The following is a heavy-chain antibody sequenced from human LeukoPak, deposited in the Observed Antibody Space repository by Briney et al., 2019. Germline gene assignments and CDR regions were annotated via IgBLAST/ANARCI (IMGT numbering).Heavy chain of an antibody. J-gene: IGHJ4*02. CDR1: GFTFSSYS. Sequence: AGSLRLSCAASGFTFSSYSMNWVRQAPGKGLEWVSSISSSSSYIYYADSVKGRFTISRDNAKNSLYLQMNSLRAEDTAVYYCAREKRIYYDSSGYPTPDYWGQGTLVTVSS. CDR3: AREKRIYYDSSGYPTPDY. V-gene: IGHV3-21*01. D-gene: IGHD3-22*01. CDR2: ISSSSSYI.